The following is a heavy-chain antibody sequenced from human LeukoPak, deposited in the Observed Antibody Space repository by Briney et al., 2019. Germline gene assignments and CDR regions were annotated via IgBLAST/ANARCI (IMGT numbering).Heavy chain of an antibody. D-gene: IGHD6-6*01. CDR1: GGTFSSYA. Sequence: SVMVSCKASGGTFSSYAISWVRQAPGQGLEWMGGIIPIFGTANSAQKFQGRVTITTDESTSTAYVELSSLRSEDTAVYYCARASAYSSSAAWFDYWGQGTLVTVSS. J-gene: IGHJ4*02. V-gene: IGHV1-69*05. CDR2: IIPIFGTA. CDR3: ARASAYSSSAAWFDY.